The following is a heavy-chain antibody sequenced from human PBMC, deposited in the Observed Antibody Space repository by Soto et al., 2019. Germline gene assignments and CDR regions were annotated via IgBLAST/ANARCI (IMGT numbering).Heavy chain of an antibody. CDR2: VSYDGSDK. V-gene: IGHV3-30-3*01. Sequence: QVQLVESGGGVVQPGRSLRLSCVASGFTFSRFALHWVRQAPGMRLEWVAAVSYDGSDKYYADSVKGRFTPSRDNSKNTLYLHMNSLRGDDTAVYYCARDYRRALDYWCQGTPVTV. CDR3: ARDYRRALDY. CDR1: GFTFSRFA. D-gene: IGHD3-16*02. J-gene: IGHJ4*02.